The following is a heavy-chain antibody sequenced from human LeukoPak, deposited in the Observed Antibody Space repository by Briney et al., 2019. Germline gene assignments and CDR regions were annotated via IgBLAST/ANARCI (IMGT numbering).Heavy chain of an antibody. J-gene: IGHJ4*02. V-gene: IGHV4-59*12. CDR3: ARRPYYDYVWGSYRIGFDY. CDR1: GGSISSYY. Sequence: SETLSLTCTVSGGSISSYYWSWIRQPPGKGLEWIGYIYYSGSTNYNPSLKSRVTISVDTSKNQFSLKLSSVTAADTAVYYCARRPYYDYVWGSYRIGFDYWGQGTLVTVSS. CDR2: IYYSGST. D-gene: IGHD3-16*02.